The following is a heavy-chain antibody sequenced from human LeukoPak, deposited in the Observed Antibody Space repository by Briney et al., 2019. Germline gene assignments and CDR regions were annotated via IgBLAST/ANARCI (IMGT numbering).Heavy chain of an antibody. Sequence: PGGSLRLSCAASGFTFSSYSMNWVRQAPGKGLEWVSSISSSSSYIYYADSVKGRFTISRDNAKNSLYLQMNSLRAEDTAVYYCASAGGYDLGVWYYYYYMDVWGKGTTVTVSS. CDR2: ISSSSSYI. V-gene: IGHV3-21*01. CDR1: GFTFSSYS. D-gene: IGHD5-12*01. CDR3: ASAGGYDLGVWYYYYYMDV. J-gene: IGHJ6*03.